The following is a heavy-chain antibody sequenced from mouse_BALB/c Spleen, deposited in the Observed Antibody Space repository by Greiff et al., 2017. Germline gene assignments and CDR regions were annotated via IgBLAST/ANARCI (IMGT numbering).Heavy chain of an antibody. Sequence: VQLQQSGPELVKPGASVKISCKASGYTFTDYYINWVKQKPGQGLEWIGWIYPGSGNTKYNEKFKGKATLTVDTSSSTAYMQLSSLTSEDTAVYFCARSSPSTVVARDYFDYWGQGTTLTVSS. J-gene: IGHJ2*01. CDR1: GYTFTDYY. V-gene: IGHV1-84*02. CDR2: IYPGSGNT. D-gene: IGHD1-1*01. CDR3: ARSSPSTVVARDYFDY.